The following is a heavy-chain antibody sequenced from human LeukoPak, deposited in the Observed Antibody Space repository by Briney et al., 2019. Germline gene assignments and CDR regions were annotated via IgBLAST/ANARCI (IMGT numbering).Heavy chain of an antibody. Sequence: GGSLRLSCGASGFSFSDYYMSWLRRAPGKGLEWVSYISSSSSTIYYADSVKGRFTISRDNAKNSLYLQMNSLRDEDTAVYYCARDGFVVVPGGMDVWGQGTTVTVSS. CDR2: ISSSSSTI. J-gene: IGHJ6*02. D-gene: IGHD2-2*01. CDR3: ARDGFVVVPGGMDV. V-gene: IGHV3-11*01. CDR1: GFSFSDYY.